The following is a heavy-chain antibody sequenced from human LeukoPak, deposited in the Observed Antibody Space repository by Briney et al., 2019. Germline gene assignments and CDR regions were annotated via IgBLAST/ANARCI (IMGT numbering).Heavy chain of an antibody. D-gene: IGHD3-10*01. CDR2: IYPGDSDT. Sequence: GESLKISCKGSGYSFTSYWIGWVRQMPGKGLEWMGIIYPGDSDTRYSPSFQGQVTISADKSISTAYLQWSSRKASDTAMYYCARQELWFGESVYYFDYWGQGTLVTVSS. V-gene: IGHV5-51*01. CDR3: ARQELWFGESVYYFDY. J-gene: IGHJ4*02. CDR1: GYSFTSYW.